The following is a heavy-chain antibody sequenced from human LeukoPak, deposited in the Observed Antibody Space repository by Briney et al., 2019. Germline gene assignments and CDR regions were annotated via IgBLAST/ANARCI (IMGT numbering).Heavy chain of an antibody. CDR3: ARGDDYGDYVPFDY. CDR2: IYYSGST. D-gene: IGHD4-17*01. CDR1: GGSLSSYY. Sequence: SETLSLTCTVSGGSLSSYYWSWIRQPPGKGLEWIGYIYYSGSTNYNPSLKSRVTISVDTSKNQFSLKLSSVTAADTAVYYCARGDDYGDYVPFDYWGQGTLVTVSS. J-gene: IGHJ4*02. V-gene: IGHV4-59*01.